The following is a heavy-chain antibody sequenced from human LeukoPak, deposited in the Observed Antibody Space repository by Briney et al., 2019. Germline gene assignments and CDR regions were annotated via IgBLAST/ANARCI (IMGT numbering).Heavy chain of an antibody. Sequence: EASVTVSCKASGFTFPSSGVQWVRQARGQRLEWIGWIVVGSGNTNYAQKFQERVTITRDMSTTTAYMELSSLRSEDTAVYYCAAVGWVYSSSPLPMDVWGQGTTVTVSS. V-gene: IGHV1-58*01. D-gene: IGHD6-6*01. CDR3: AAVGWVYSSSPLPMDV. J-gene: IGHJ6*02. CDR2: IVVGSGNT. CDR1: GFTFPSSG.